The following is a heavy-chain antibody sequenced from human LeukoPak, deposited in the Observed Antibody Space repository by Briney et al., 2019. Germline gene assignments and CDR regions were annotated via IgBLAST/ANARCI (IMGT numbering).Heavy chain of an antibody. Sequence: PGGSLRLSCAASGFTFSSYAMSWVRQAPGKGLEWVSAISGSGGSTYYADSVKGWFTISRDNSKNTLYLQMNSLRAEDTAVYYCARCLRYQLLHDAFDIWGQGTMVTVSS. V-gene: IGHV3-23*01. CDR3: ARCLRYQLLHDAFDI. J-gene: IGHJ3*02. CDR2: ISGSGGST. CDR1: GFTFSSYA. D-gene: IGHD2-2*01.